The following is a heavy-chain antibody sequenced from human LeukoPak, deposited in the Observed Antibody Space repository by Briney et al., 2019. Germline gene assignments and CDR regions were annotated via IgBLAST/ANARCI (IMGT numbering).Heavy chain of an antibody. J-gene: IGHJ6*03. V-gene: IGHV1-8*03. CDR2: MNPNSGNT. CDR3: ARGYDFWSGYRYYYMDV. D-gene: IGHD3-3*01. Sequence: ASVKVSCKASGYTFTSYDINWVRQATGQGLEWMGWMNPNSGNTGYAQKFQGRVTITRNTSISTAYMELSSLRSEDTAVYYCARGYDFWSGYRYYYMDVWGKGTTVTVSS. CDR1: GYTFTSYD.